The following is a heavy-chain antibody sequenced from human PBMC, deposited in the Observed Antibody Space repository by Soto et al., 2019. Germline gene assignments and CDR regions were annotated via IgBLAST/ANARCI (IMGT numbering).Heavy chain of an antibody. V-gene: IGHV3-30*03. Sequence: QVQLVESGGGVVQPGRSLRLSCAVSGFSFSDHGMHWVRQAPGKGLEWVAVISHDGRNKRYGDTVRGRIIISRDNSKNTVYLEMNSLTVDDTGIYYCARDHWKQWLGYLDYWGQGALVTVSS. CDR3: ARDHWKQWLGYLDY. CDR2: ISHDGRNK. CDR1: GFSFSDHG. J-gene: IGHJ4*02. D-gene: IGHD6-19*01.